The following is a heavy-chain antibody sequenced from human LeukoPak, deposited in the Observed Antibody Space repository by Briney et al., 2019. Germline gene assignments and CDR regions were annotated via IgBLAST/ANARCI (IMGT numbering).Heavy chain of an antibody. D-gene: IGHD2-2*01. J-gene: IGHJ5*02. CDR1: GYTFTSYD. Sequence: ASVKVSCKASGYTFTSYDINWVRQATGQGLEWMGWMNPNSGNTGYAQKFQGRVTMTRNTSISTAYMELSSLRSEDTAVYYCARGAVPAAIRDGVDPWGQGTLVTVSP. V-gene: IGHV1-8*01. CDR2: MNPNSGNT. CDR3: ARGAVPAAIRDGVDP.